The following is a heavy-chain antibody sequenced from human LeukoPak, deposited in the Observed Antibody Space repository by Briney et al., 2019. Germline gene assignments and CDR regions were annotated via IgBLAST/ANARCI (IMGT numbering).Heavy chain of an antibody. J-gene: IGHJ3*02. CDR1: GGSISSYY. D-gene: IGHD1-26*01. CDR3: ARGMWELPPDDAFDI. CDR2: ISYSGST. V-gene: IGHV4-59*01. Sequence: PSETLSLTCTVSGGSISSYYWNWIRQPPGKGLEWIGSISYSGSTNYNPSLKSRVTISVDTSKNQFSLKLSSVTAADTAVYYCARGMWELPPDDAFDIWGQGTMVTVSS.